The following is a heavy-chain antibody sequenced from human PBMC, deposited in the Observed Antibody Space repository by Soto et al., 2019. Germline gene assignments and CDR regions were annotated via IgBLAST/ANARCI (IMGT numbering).Heavy chain of an antibody. J-gene: IGHJ6*02. V-gene: IGHV3-30*18. Sequence: QVQLVESGGGVVQPGRSLRLSCAASGFTFSSYGMHWVRQAPGKGLEWVAVISYDGSNKYYADSVKGRFTISRDNSKNTRYLQMNSLRREDAAVYYCAKETPEYCSGGGCYTEDGMDVWGQGTTVTVSS. CDR3: AKETPEYCSGGGCYTEDGMDV. CDR1: GFTFSSYG. D-gene: IGHD2-15*01. CDR2: ISYDGSNK.